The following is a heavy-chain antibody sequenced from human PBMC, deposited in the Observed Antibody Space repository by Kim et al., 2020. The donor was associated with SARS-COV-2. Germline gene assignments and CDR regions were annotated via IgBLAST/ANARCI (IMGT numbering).Heavy chain of an antibody. CDR3: ARRRYYDSSGYYDYYYGMDV. CDR1: GYSFTSYW. J-gene: IGHJ6*02. CDR2: IYPGDSDT. D-gene: IGHD3-22*01. Sequence: GESLKISCKGSGYSFTSYWIGWVRQMPGKGLEWMGIIYPGDSDTRYSPSFQGQVTIAADKSFSTAYLQWSSLKASDTAMSYCARRRYYDSSGYYDYYYGMDVWGQGTTVTVSS. V-gene: IGHV5-51*01.